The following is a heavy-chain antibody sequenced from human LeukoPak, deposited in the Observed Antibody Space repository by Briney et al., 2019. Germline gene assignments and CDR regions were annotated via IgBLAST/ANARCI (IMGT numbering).Heavy chain of an antibody. CDR1: GFTFSSYG. J-gene: IGHJ6*03. Sequence: GGSLRLSCAASGFTFSSYGMHWVRQAPGKGLEWVAFIRYDGSNKYYADSVKGRFTISRDDSKNTAYLQMNSLKTEDTAVYYCTSPNCGGDCSYYYYMDVWGKGTTVTVSS. CDR2: IRYDGSNK. V-gene: IGHV3-30*02. D-gene: IGHD2-21*02. CDR3: TSPNCGGDCSYYYYMDV.